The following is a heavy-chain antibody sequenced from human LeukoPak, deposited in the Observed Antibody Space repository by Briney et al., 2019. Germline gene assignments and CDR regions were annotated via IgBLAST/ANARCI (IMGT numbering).Heavy chain of an antibody. CDR2: ISGSGGST. D-gene: IGHD4-17*01. CDR3: AKDPTPYGDHPFDY. Sequence: QPGGSLRLSCAASGFTFSSYAMSRVRQAPGKGLEWVSAISGSGGSTYYADSVKGRFTISRDNSKNTLYLQMNSLRAEDTAVYYCAKDPTPYGDHPFDYWGQGTLVTVSS. CDR1: GFTFSSYA. V-gene: IGHV3-23*01. J-gene: IGHJ4*02.